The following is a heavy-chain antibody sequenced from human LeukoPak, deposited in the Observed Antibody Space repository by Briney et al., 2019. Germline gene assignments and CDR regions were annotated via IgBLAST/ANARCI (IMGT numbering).Heavy chain of an antibody. J-gene: IGHJ6*04. D-gene: IGHD3-10*02. CDR1: GFTFSSYE. Sequence: GGSLRLSCAASGFTFSSYEMNWVRQAPGKGLEWVSYISSSGSTIYYADPVKGRFTISRDDAKNSLYLQMNSLRAEDTAVYYCAELGITMIGGVWGKGTTVTISS. V-gene: IGHV3-48*03. CDR3: AELGITMIGGV. CDR2: ISSSGSTI.